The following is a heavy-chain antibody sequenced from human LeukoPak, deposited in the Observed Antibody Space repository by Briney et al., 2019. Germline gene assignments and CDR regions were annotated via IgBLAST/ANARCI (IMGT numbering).Heavy chain of an antibody. V-gene: IGHV1-8*01. J-gene: IGHJ6*02. Sequence: ASVKVSCKASGYTFTSYDINWVRQATGQGLEWMGWMNPNSGNTGYAQKFQGRVTMTTDTSTSTAYMELRSLRSDDTAVYYCARVQGYYYYYGMDVWGQGTTVTVSS. CDR1: GYTFTSYD. CDR2: MNPNSGNT. CDR3: ARVQGYYYYYGMDV.